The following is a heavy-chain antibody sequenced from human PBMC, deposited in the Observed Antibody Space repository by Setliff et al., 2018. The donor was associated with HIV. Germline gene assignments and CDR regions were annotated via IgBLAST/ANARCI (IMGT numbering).Heavy chain of an antibody. D-gene: IGHD6-25*01. Sequence: PSETLSLTCAVYGGSFSGYYWSWIRQPPGKGLEWIGEINHSGSTNYNMSLWSRVTISLDASRNQFSLELISVTAADTAVYYCARRRLVGYSFDYWGQGALVTVSS. CDR1: GGSFSGYY. CDR2: INHSGST. J-gene: IGHJ4*02. CDR3: ARRRLVGYSFDY. V-gene: IGHV4-34*01.